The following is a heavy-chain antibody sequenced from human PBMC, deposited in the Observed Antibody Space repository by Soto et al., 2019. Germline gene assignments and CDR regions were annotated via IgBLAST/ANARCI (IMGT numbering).Heavy chain of an antibody. CDR2: IYYSGST. D-gene: IGHD5-18*01. CDR1: GGSISSGGYY. V-gene: IGHV4-31*03. Sequence: PSETLSLTCTVSGGSISSGGYYWSWIRQHPGKGLEWIGYIYYSGSTYYNPSLKSRVTISVDTSKNQFSLKLSSVTAADTAVYYCARDTSRGYSYGFADSYYYGMDVWGQGTTVTVS. CDR3: ARDTSRGYSYGFADSYYYGMDV. J-gene: IGHJ6*02.